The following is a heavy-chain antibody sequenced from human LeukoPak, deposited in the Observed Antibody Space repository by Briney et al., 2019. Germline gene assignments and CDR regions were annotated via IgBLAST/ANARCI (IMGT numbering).Heavy chain of an antibody. J-gene: IGHJ6*02. Sequence: SVKVSCKASGYAFTSYGISWVRQAPGQGLEWMGGIIPIFGTANYAQKFQGRVTITADESTSTAYMELSSLRSEDTAVYYCARDRLHPDYYGMDVWGQGTTVTVSS. CDR1: GYAFTSYG. V-gene: IGHV1-69*13. CDR3: ARDRLHPDYYGMDV. D-gene: IGHD5-24*01. CDR2: IIPIFGTA.